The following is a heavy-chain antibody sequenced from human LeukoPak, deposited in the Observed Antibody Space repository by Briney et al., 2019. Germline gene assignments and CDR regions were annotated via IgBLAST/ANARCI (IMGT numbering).Heavy chain of an antibody. CDR3: AKWGDYDVLTGYYVSDY. D-gene: IGHD3-9*01. CDR1: GFFFGSYD. V-gene: IGHV3-21*04. CDR2: ITTSSSYI. J-gene: IGHJ4*02. Sequence: GGSLLLSCAASGFFFGSYDMNWVRPAPGKGLEWASSITTSSSYIYYADSVKGRFTVSRDNSKNTVFLQMNSLRAEDTAVYYCAKWGDYDVLTGYYVSDYWGQGTLVTVSS.